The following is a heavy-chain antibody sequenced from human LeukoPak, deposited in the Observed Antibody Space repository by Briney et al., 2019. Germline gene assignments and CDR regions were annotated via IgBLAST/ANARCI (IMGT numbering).Heavy chain of an antibody. CDR3: ARGLGSITIFGVVIDDDY. V-gene: IGHV1-2*02. CDR1: GYTFIDYY. J-gene: IGHJ4*02. D-gene: IGHD3-3*01. CDR2: INPNSGGT. Sequence: ASVKVSCKASGYTFIDYYIHWVRQAPGQGLEWMGWINPNSGGTNYAQKFQGRVTMTRDTSISTAYMELSRLRSDDTAVYYCARGLGSITIFGVVIDDDYWGQGTLVTVSS.